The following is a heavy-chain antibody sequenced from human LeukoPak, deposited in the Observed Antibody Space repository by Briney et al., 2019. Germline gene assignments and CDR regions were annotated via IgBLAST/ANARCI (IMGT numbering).Heavy chain of an antibody. CDR1: GGSFDDYC. J-gene: IGHJ6*04. CDR3: ASLMQGSGSYSNYYYGIDV. D-gene: IGHD3-10*01. Sequence: SETLSLTCAIYGGSFDDYCWSWNRQSPGKGLEWIGEILQSGDTNYNPSLKSRVTISLDTSKNQFSLKLMSVTAADTAVYYCASLMQGSGSYSNYYYGIDVWGKGTTVIVSS. V-gene: IGHV4-34*12. CDR2: ILQSGDT.